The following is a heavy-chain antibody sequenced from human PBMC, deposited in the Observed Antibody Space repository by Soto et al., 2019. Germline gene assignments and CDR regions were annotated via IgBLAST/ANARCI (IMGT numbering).Heavy chain of an antibody. Sequence: SETQSLTCAVDDGSFGCYYWSWIRQPPGKGLEWIGEINHSGSTNYNPSLKSRVTISVDTSKNQFSLKLSSVTAADTAVYYCARMTNWYSSSDYWGQGTLVTVSS. CDR2: INHSGST. V-gene: IGHV4-34*01. CDR3: ARMTNWYSSSDY. J-gene: IGHJ4*02. CDR1: DGSFGCYY. D-gene: IGHD6-6*01.